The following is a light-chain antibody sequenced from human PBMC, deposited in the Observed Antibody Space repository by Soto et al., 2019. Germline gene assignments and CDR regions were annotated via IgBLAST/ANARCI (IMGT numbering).Light chain of an antibody. CDR1: HSVRDIH. CDR3: QQYNNWPPAT. CDR2: RSS. V-gene: IGKV3-15*01. Sequence: EIVLTQSPGTLSLSPGERATLSCMASHSVRDIHLSWYQQKPGQAPRLLIYRSSTRATDIPARFSGSGSGTEFTLTISSLQSEDFAVYYCQQYNNWPPATFGQGTKVDI. J-gene: IGKJ1*01.